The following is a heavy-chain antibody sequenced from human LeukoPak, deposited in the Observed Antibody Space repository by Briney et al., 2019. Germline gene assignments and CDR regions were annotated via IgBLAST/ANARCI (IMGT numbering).Heavy chain of an antibody. D-gene: IGHD5-24*01. CDR3: ARAGRDGYNLRIHAFDI. CDR1: GGSISSYY. Sequence: SETLSLTCTVSGGSISSYYWSWIRQPPGKGLEWIGYIYYSGSTNYNPSLKSRDTISVDTSKNQFSLKLSSVTAADTAVYYCARAGRDGYNLRIHAFDIWGQGTMVTVSS. V-gene: IGHV4-59*01. CDR2: IYYSGST. J-gene: IGHJ3*02.